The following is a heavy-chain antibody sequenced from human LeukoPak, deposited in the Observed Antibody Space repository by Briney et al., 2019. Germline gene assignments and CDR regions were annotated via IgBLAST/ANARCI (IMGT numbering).Heavy chain of an antibody. J-gene: IGHJ4*02. CDR3: ARVLLRRIAAAGTPGFGY. V-gene: IGHV1-8*01. D-gene: IGHD6-13*01. CDR2: TNPNSGNT. CDR1: GYTFTSYD. Sequence: GASVKVSCKASGYTFTSYDINWVRQATGQGLEWMGWTNPNSGNTGYAQKFQGRVTMTRNTSISTAYMELSSLRSEDTAVYYCARVLLRRIAAAGTPGFGYWGQGTLVTVSS.